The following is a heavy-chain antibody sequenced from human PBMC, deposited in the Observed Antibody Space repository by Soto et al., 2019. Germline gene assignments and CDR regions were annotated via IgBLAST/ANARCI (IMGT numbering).Heavy chain of an antibody. Sequence: SETLSLTCSVSVGSSSSSNWWSCVRQPPGKGLEWIGEIYHSGSTNYNPSLKSRVTISVDKSKNQFSLKLSSVTAADTAVYYCARGGTYYDFWSGYNEADYYGMDVWGQGTTVTVSS. D-gene: IGHD3-3*01. V-gene: IGHV4-4*02. CDR2: IYHSGST. CDR3: ARGGTYYDFWSGYNEADYYGMDV. J-gene: IGHJ6*02. CDR1: VGSSSSSNW.